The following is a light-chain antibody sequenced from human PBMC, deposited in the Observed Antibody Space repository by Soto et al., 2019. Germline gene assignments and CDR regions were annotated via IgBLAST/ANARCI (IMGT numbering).Light chain of an antibody. CDR1: SSDVGGYNY. V-gene: IGLV2-14*03. CDR3: SSYTSSSPLYV. Sequence: QSALTQPASVSGSPGQSITISCTGTSSDVGGYNYVSWYQQHPGKAPKLMIYDVSNRPSGVSNRFSGSKSGNTASLTISGLQAADEADYYCSSYTSSSPLYVFGTGTKLTVL. CDR2: DVS. J-gene: IGLJ1*01.